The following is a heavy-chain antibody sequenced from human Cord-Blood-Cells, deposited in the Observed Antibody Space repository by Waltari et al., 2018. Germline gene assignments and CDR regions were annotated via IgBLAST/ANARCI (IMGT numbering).Heavy chain of an antibody. V-gene: IGHV1-69*01. D-gene: IGHD3-10*01. CDR2: VIPIFGTA. J-gene: IGHJ6*02. Sequence: QVQLVQSGAEVKKPGSSVKVSCKDSGGTFSSYAISWVRQAPGQGLEWMGGVIPIFGTANYAQKFQGRVTITADESTSTAYMELSSLRSEDTAVYYCARMAVRGVIIKYYYYGMDVWGQGTTVTVSS. CDR3: ARMAVRGVIIKYYYYGMDV. CDR1: GGTFSSYA.